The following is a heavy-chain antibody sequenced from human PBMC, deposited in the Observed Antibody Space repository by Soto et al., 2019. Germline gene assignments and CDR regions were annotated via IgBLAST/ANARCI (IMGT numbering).Heavy chain of an antibody. CDR1: GGSFSSDH. V-gene: IGHV4-59*01. CDR2: INNSGIT. Sequence: QVRLQESGPGLVKPSETLSLTCNVSGGSFSSDHWGWIRQPPGKGLEWICKINNSGITNYNPSLKSRATISVDTSNTQFSLKLTSVTAADTAVYYCARDRPWDCSSSNYCYYSGLDVWGQGTTVIVSS. J-gene: IGHJ6*02. CDR3: ARDRPWDCSSSNYCYYSGLDV. D-gene: IGHD2-2*01.